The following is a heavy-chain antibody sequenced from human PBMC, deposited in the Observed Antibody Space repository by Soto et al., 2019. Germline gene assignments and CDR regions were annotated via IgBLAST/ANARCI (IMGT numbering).Heavy chain of an antibody. CDR3: ARGAHTNSFLFQH. J-gene: IGHJ1*01. V-gene: IGHV3-48*01. D-gene: IGHD3-16*01. CDR2: ISSSTGSI. CDR1: GFIFSSYS. Sequence: EVQLVESGGGLVQPGGSLRLSCAASGFIFSSYSLNWVRQAPGKGLEWVSYISSSTGSIYYADSVKGRFTISRDNAKNSLYLQMNSLRAEDTAVYFCARGAHTNSFLFQHWGQGTLVTVSS.